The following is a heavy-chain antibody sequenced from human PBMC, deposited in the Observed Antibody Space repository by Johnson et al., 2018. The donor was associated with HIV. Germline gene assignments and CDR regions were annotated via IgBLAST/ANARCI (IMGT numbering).Heavy chain of an antibody. J-gene: IGHJ3*01. D-gene: IGHD1-26*01. CDR3: ARGREDF. CDR2: IRYDGSNK. V-gene: IGHV3-30*02. CDR1: GFTFSRCG. Sequence: QVQLVESGGGVVQPGGSLRLSCSASGFTFSRCGMHWVRQAPGKGLEWVAFIRYDGSNKYYADSVKGRFTISRDNAKNSVYLRMNSLRVDDTAMYYCARGREDFWGQGAMVTVSS.